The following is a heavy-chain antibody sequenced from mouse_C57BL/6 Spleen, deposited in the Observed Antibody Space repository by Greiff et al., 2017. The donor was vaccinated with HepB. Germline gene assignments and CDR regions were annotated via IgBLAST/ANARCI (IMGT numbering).Heavy chain of an antibody. Sequence: EVMLVESGGGLVKPGGSLKLSCAASGFTFSDYGMHWVRQAPEKGLEWVAYISSGSSTIYYADTVKGRFTISRDNAKNTLFLQMTSLRSEDTAMYYCARPGYSAMDYWGQGTSVTVSS. CDR1: GFTFSDYG. V-gene: IGHV5-17*01. J-gene: IGHJ4*01. CDR2: ISSGSSTI. D-gene: IGHD3-1*01. CDR3: ARPGYSAMDY.